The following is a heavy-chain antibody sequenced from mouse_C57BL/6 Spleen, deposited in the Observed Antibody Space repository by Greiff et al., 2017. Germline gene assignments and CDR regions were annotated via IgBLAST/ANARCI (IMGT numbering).Heavy chain of an antibody. D-gene: IGHD1-1*01. J-gene: IGHJ4*01. CDR2: IYPGDGDT. CDR1: GYAFSSYW. V-gene: IGHV1-80*01. Sequence: VQLQESGAELVKPGASVTISCKASGYAFSSYWMNWVKQRPGKGLEWIGQIYPGDGDTNSNGKFKGKATLTADKSSSTAYMQLSSLTSEDSAVYFCARRDYGSSNYAMDYWGQGTSGTVSS. CDR3: ARRDYGSSNYAMDY.